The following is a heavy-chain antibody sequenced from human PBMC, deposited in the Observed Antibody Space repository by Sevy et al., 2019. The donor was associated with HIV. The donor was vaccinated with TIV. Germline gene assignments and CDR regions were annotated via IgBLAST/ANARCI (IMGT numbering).Heavy chain of an antibody. CDR1: GFTFSNAW. CDR3: ATGGYYFDY. CDR2: IKSKPDGGTT. V-gene: IGHV3-15*01. J-gene: IGHJ4*02. Sequence: GGSLRLSCAASGFTFSNAWMNWVRQAPGKGLEWVGRIKSKPDGGTTDYAAPVKGRFTISGDDSRGTVYLQMNSLKTDDTAVFYCATGGYYFDYWGQGTPVTVSS. D-gene: IGHD6-13*01.